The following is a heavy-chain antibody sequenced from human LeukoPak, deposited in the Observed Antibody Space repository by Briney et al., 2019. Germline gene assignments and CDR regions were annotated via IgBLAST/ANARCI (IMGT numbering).Heavy chain of an antibody. J-gene: IGHJ4*02. V-gene: IGHV3-7*01. Sequence: GGSLRLSCAAYGFAFRSYWMSWVRQAPGKGPEWVANIKQDGSQKYYVDSVKGRFTISRDNAENSLYLQMNSLRAEDTAVYYCARGPRLFDSWGQGTLVTVSS. CDR1: GFAFRSYW. D-gene: IGHD2-21*02. CDR2: IKQDGSQK. CDR3: ARGPRLFDS.